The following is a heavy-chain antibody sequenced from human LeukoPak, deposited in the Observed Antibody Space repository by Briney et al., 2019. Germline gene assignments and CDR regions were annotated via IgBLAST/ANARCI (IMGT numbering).Heavy chain of an antibody. D-gene: IGHD3-22*01. V-gene: IGHV3-30*04. CDR3: ARESVGRITMIVNLVRGAFDI. Sequence: PGGSLRLSCAASGCTFSSYAMHWVRQAPGKGLEWVAVISYDGSNKYYAGSVKGRFTISRDNSKNTLYLQMNSLRAEDTAVYYCARESVGRITMIVNLVRGAFDIWGQGTMVTVSS. J-gene: IGHJ3*02. CDR1: GCTFSSYA. CDR2: ISYDGSNK.